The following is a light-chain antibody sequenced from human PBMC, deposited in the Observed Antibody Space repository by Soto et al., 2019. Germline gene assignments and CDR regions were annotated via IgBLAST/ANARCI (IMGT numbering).Light chain of an antibody. CDR1: QSVSRN. V-gene: IGKV3-15*01. CDR3: QQYNNWPPVRT. Sequence: EIVMTQSPDTLSVSPGERGTLSCRASQSVSRNVAWYQQKPGQAPSLLIYGASTRVTGIPARFSGTGSGTEFTLTISSLQSEDFAVYYCQQYNNWPPVRTFGQGTKVEIK. CDR2: GAS. J-gene: IGKJ1*01.